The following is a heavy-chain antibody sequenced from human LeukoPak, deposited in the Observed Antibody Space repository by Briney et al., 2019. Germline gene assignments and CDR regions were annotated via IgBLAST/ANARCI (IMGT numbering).Heavy chain of an antibody. Sequence: QLVESGGGVVQPGRSLRLSCAASGFTFSSYAVHWVRQAPGKGLEWVAVISYDGSNKYYADSVKGRFTISRDNSKNTLYLQMNSLRAEDTAVYYCARRDIAVAGLTYWGQGTLVTVSS. J-gene: IGHJ4*02. V-gene: IGHV3-30-3*01. D-gene: IGHD6-19*01. CDR3: ARRDIAVAGLTY. CDR1: GFTFSSYA. CDR2: ISYDGSNK.